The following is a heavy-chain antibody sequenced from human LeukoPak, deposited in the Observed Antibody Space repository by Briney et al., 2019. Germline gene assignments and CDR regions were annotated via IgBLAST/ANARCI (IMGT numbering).Heavy chain of an antibody. J-gene: IGHJ5*02. CDR1: GGTFSSYA. Sequence: GASVKVSCKASGGTFSSYAISWVRQAPGQGLEWMGGIIPIFGTANYAQKFQGRVTITADESTSTAYMELRSLRSDDTAVYYCARASIAAAGTTNWFDPWGQGTLVTVSS. CDR2: IIPIFGTA. D-gene: IGHD6-13*01. CDR3: ARASIAAAGTTNWFDP. V-gene: IGHV1-69*13.